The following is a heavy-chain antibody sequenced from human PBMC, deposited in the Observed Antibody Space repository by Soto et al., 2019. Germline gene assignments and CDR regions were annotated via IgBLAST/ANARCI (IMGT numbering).Heavy chain of an antibody. J-gene: IGHJ5*02. CDR1: GFTVNSNY. V-gene: IGHV3-66*01. CDR3: VRDFVIAAENWPDP. CDR2: IYKEGGT. Sequence: GGSLRLSCVASGFTVNSNYMNWVRQAPGKGLEWVSVIYKEGGTNYADTVKGRFTTSRDNSRNTVYLQMNSLRAEDTAVYYCVRDFVIAAENWPDPWGQGTLVTLSS. D-gene: IGHD3-16*02.